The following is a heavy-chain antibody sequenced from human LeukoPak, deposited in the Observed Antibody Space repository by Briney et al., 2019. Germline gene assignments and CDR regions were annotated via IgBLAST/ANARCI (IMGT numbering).Heavy chain of an antibody. V-gene: IGHV3-7*01. CDR2: IKQDGSEK. Sequence: GGSLRLSCAASGFTFSSYWMSWVRQAPGKGLEWVANIKQDGSEKYYVDSVKGRFTISRDNAKNSLYLQMNSLRDEDTAVYYCARDGKTIFGVVINEFDPWGQGTLVTVSS. J-gene: IGHJ5*02. CDR3: ARDGKTIFGVVINEFDP. D-gene: IGHD3-3*01. CDR1: GFTFSSYW.